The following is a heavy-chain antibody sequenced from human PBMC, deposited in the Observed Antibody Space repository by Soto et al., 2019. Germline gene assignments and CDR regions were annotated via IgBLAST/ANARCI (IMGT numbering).Heavy chain of an antibody. V-gene: IGHV2-5*02. D-gene: IGHD4-17*01. J-gene: IGHJ4*02. CDR3: AHAGDYDLLSFDH. CDR1: GFSLTTTSMG. Sequence: QITLKESGPPLVRPAQTLTLTCAFSGFSLTTTSMGVAWIRQPPGKALEWLALIYWDDDQRYSPSLKDRLTISKDTSRSRVVLTSSNMNPDDTGTYFWAHAGDYDLLSFDHWGPGTLVTVSS. CDR2: IYWDDDQ.